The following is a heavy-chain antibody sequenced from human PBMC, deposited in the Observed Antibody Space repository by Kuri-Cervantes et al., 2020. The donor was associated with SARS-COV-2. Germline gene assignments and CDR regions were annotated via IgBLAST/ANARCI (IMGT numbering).Heavy chain of an antibody. V-gene: IGHV1-69*06. J-gene: IGHJ6*02. CDR3: AREYYDILTGSGAGVYYYCMDV. CDR1: GGTFSSYA. Sequence: SVKVSCKASGGTFSSYAISWVRQAPGQGLEWMGGIIPIFGTANYAQKFQGRVTITADKSTSTAYMELSSLRSEDTAVYYCAREYYDILTGSGAGVYYYCMDVWGQGTTVTVSS. CDR2: IIPIFGTA. D-gene: IGHD3-9*01.